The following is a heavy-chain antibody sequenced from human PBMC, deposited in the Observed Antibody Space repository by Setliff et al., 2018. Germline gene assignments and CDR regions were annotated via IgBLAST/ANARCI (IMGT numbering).Heavy chain of an antibody. Sequence: GASVKVSCKASGGNFNNYAINWVRQAPGQGLEWVGRIIPLFGTTNFAQKFQGRVTITADESTRTAYMEMSSLGSEDTAIFYCARDTRDRYDSSGHYLSLDYWGQGTLVTVSS. CDR1: GGNFNNYA. V-gene: IGHV1-69*13. CDR3: ARDTRDRYDSSGHYLSLDY. D-gene: IGHD3-22*01. CDR2: IIPLFGTT. J-gene: IGHJ4*02.